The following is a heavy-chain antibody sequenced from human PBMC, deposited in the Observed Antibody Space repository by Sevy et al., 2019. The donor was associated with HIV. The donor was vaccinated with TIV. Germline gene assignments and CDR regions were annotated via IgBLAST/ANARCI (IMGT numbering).Heavy chain of an antibody. D-gene: IGHD3-16*01. Sequence: SETLSLTCAVSGDSIGSYYCSWIRQPPGKGLEWIGYLYYIGSTNYNPSLKSRVTISADRSKNQFSLKLTSVTAADTAVYYCAGGRPNYSYATDVWGQGTTVTVSS. CDR2: LYYIGST. J-gene: IGHJ6*02. V-gene: IGHV4-59*01. CDR1: GDSIGSYY. CDR3: AGGRPNYSYATDV.